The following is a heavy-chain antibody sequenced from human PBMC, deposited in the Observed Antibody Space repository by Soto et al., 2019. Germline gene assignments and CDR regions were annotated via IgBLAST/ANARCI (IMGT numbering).Heavy chain of an antibody. CDR1: GGTFSSYA. CDR3: AREYYGSGYYFDY. D-gene: IGHD3-10*01. J-gene: IGHJ4*02. Sequence: QVQLVQSGAEVKKPGSSVKVSCKASGGTFSSYAISWVRQAPGQGLEWMGGTIPIFGTANYAQKFQGRVTITADESTSTDYMELSSLRSEDTAVYYCAREYYGSGYYFDYWGQGTLVTVSS. CDR2: TIPIFGTA. V-gene: IGHV1-69*01.